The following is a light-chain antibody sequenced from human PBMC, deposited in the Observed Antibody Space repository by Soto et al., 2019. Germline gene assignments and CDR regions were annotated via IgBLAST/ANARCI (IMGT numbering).Light chain of an antibody. CDR3: SSYTSSSTQV. CDR1: GSDIGRYDY. V-gene: IGLV2-14*03. CDR2: DVS. J-gene: IGLJ1*01. Sequence: QSALTQPASLSGSPGQSITMSCTGTGSDIGRYDYVSWYQQHPGKAPKLMIYDVSNRPSGVSVRFSGSKSGYTASLTISGLQAEDEADYYCSSYTSSSTQVFGRGTKVTVL.